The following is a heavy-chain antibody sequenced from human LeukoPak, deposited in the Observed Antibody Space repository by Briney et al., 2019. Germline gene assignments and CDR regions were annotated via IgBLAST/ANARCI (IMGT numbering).Heavy chain of an antibody. CDR2: IYSGGST. CDR1: GFTVSSNY. J-gene: IGHJ4*02. Sequence: PGGSLRLSCAASGFTVSSNYMSWVRQAPGKGLEWVSVIYSGGSTYYADSVKGRFTISRDNSKNTLYLQMSSLRAEDTAVYYCASAVDYGESIDYWGQGTLVTVSS. CDR3: ASAVDYGESIDY. D-gene: IGHD4-17*01. V-gene: IGHV3-53*01.